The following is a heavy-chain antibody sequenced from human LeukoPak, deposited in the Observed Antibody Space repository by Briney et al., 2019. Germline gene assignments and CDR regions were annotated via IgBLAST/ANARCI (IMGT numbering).Heavy chain of an antibody. CDR3: ARRAGAYSHPYDY. CDR2: IQYDGNNK. J-gene: IGHJ4*02. V-gene: IGHV3-33*08. CDR1: GFTFSSHG. Sequence: GGSLRLSCAASGFTFSSHGMHWVRQAPGKGLEWVAFIQYDGNNKYYADSVKGRFTISRDNSKNTLYLQMNSLRAEDTAVYYCARRAGAYSHPYDYWGQGTLVTVSS. D-gene: IGHD4/OR15-4a*01.